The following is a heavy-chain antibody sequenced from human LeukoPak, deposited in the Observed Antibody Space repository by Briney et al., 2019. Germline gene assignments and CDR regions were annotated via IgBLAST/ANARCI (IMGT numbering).Heavy chain of an antibody. CDR1: GASGNNYY. J-gene: IGHJ4*02. Sequence: PSETLSLTRTVSGASGNNYYWGWIRQPPGKGPEYIGFIFYSGTTNYNPSFKSRVTISVDPSKNQFSLKLRSVTAAATAVYYCARGDGGSTYGYFFDYWGQGTLVTVSS. CDR3: ARGDGGSTYGYFFDY. CDR2: IFYSGTT. D-gene: IGHD5-18*01. V-gene: IGHV4-59*02.